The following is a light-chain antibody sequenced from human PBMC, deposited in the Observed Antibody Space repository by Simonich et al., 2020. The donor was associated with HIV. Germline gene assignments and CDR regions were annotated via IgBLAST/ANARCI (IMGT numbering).Light chain of an antibody. CDR1: NSDIGNYKY. J-gene: IGLJ3*02. CDR3: SSYTSSSTRV. Sequence: QSALTQPASVSGSPGQSITISCTGTNSDIGNYKYVSWYQQHPGKAPKLMIYDVTNRPSGVSNLFSGSKSGNTASLTISGLQAEDEADYYCSSYTSSSTRVFGRGTKLTVL. CDR2: DVT. V-gene: IGLV2-14*03.